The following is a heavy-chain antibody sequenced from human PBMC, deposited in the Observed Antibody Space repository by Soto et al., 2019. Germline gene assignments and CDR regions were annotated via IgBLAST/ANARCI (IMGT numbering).Heavy chain of an antibody. CDR1: GFILENFG. D-gene: IGHD2-21*01. Sequence: PARSMRLSCAPSGFILENFGMSWVSQAQRKGMECIPSIGGSGLKKYYAGAVKGRFDISSSNSKSTVYLELNNLRAEDTVVYDCAKNQGVELGPLVTVDWFDPWGQGSVVTVSS. V-gene: IGHV3-23*01. CDR2: IGGSGLKK. J-gene: IGHJ5*02. CDR3: AKNQGVELGPLVTVDWFDP.